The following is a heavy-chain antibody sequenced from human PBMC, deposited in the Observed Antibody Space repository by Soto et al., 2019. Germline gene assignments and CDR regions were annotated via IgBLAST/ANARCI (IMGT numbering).Heavy chain of an antibody. D-gene: IGHD1-26*01. CDR2: IYHSGST. V-gene: IGHV4-4*02. CDR3: ARVSGSYYYGMDV. Sequence: QVQLQESGPGLVKPSGTLSLTCAVSGGSISSSNWWSWVRQPPGKGLEWIGEIYHSGSTNYNPSLKSRVTISVDKSQNQFFLKLSSVTAADTAVYYCARVSGSYYYGMDVWGQGTTVTVSS. J-gene: IGHJ6*02. CDR1: GGSISSSNW.